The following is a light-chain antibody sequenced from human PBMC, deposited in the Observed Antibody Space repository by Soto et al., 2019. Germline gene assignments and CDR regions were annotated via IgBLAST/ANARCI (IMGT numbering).Light chain of an antibody. J-gene: IGKJ1*01. Sequence: EIVLTQSPVTLSLSPGESATLSCLASQSISSTYLAWYQQKPGQAPRLLIYGASSRATGIPDRFSGSGSGTDCTLTSSRLEPEDFAVYHCQQYGASPWTFGQGTKVDIK. V-gene: IGKV3-20*01. CDR3: QQYGASPWT. CDR1: QSISSTY. CDR2: GAS.